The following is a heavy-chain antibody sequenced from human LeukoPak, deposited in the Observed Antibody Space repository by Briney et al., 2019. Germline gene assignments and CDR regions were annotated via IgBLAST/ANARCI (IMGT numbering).Heavy chain of an antibody. CDR3: AKDRAYSGYVNSVLIDY. J-gene: IGHJ4*02. V-gene: IGHV3-64*04. D-gene: IGHD5-12*01. Sequence: GGSLRLSCSASGFTLSSYAMHWVRQAPGKGLEYVSAISGSGGSTYYADSVKGRFTISRDNSKNTLYLQMNSLRAEDTAVYYCAKDRAYSGYVNSVLIDYWGQGTLVTVSS. CDR1: GFTLSSYA. CDR2: ISGSGGST.